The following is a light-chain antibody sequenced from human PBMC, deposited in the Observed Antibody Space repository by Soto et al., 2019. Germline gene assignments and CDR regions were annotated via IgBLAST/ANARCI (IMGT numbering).Light chain of an antibody. Sequence: DVQLTQSPSSLSASVGDRVTITCQASQDITTYLHWYQQKPGKAPKLLIPDASSLAPGVPSRFSGSGSGTDFSFTISSLQPEDSGIYYCQQYYDLPPLTFGGGSTVE. J-gene: IGKJ4*01. CDR1: QDITTY. V-gene: IGKV1-33*01. CDR3: QQYYDLPPLT. CDR2: DAS.